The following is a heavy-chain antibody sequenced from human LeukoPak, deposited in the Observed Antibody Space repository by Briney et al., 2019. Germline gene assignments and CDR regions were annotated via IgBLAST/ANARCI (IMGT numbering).Heavy chain of an antibody. D-gene: IGHD3-9*01. V-gene: IGHV3-23*01. J-gene: IGHJ4*02. CDR1: GFSFSSYA. CDR2: ISGSGGST. CDR3: AKDTRDILTGYYNTALDY. Sequence: GGSLRLSCAASGFSFSSYAMSWVRQAPGKGLEWVSAISGSGGSTYYADSVKGRFTISRDNSKNSLYLQMDSLRDEDTALYYCAKDTRDILTGYYNTALDYWGQGTLVTVSS.